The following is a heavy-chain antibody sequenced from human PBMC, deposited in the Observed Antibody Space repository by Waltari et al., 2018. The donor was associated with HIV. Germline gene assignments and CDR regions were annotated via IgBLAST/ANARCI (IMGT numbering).Heavy chain of an antibody. Sequence: QVQLQQWGAGLLKPSETLSLTCAVYGGSFSGYYWSWIRQPPGKGLEWIGEINHSGSTNYNPSLKSRVTISVDTSKNQFSLKLSSVTAADTAVYYCASGYSSPPDRLNNWFDPWGQGTLVTVSS. D-gene: IGHD6-13*01. CDR1: GGSFSGYY. V-gene: IGHV4-34*01. J-gene: IGHJ5*02. CDR2: INHSGST. CDR3: ASGYSSPPDRLNNWFDP.